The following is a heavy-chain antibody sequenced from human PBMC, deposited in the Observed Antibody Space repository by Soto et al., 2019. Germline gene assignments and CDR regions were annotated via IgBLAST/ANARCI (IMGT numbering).Heavy chain of an antibody. CDR1: GYTFTGYY. J-gene: IGHJ6*02. V-gene: IGHV1-2*04. D-gene: IGHD3-3*01. CDR2: INPNSGGT. Sequence: QVQLVQSGAEVKKPGASVKVSCNASGYTFTGYYMHWVRQAPGQGLEWMGWINPNSGGTNYAQKFQGWVTMTRDTSISTAYMELSRLRSDDTAVYYCARGTTYYDFWSGSPLGMDVWGQGTTVTVSS. CDR3: ARGTTYYDFWSGSPLGMDV.